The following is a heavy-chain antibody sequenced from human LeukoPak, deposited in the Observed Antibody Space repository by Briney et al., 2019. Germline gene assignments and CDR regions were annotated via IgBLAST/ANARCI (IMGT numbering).Heavy chain of an antibody. CDR2: ISGSGGST. CDR3: AKDGARGSSWYQ. V-gene: IGHV3-23*01. J-gene: IGHJ4*02. CDR1: GFTFSSYA. Sequence: PGGSLRLSCAASGFTFSSYAMSWVRQAPGKGLEWVSAISGSGGSTYYADSVKGRFTISRDNSKNTLYLQMNRLRAEDTAVYYCAKDGARGSSWYQWGQGTLVTVSS. D-gene: IGHD6-13*01.